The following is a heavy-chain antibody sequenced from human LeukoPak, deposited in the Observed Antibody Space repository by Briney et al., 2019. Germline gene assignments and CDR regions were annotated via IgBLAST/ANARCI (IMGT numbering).Heavy chain of an antibody. Sequence: GGSLRLSCAASGFTFSSYGMHWVRQAPGKGLEWVAVIWYDGSNKYYADSVKGRFTISRDNSKNTLYLQMNSLRAEDTAVYYCARGSAYDILTGPPIDYWGQGTLVTVSS. CDR2: IWYDGSNK. J-gene: IGHJ4*02. CDR1: GFTFSSYG. V-gene: IGHV3-33*01. CDR3: ARGSAYDILTGPPIDY. D-gene: IGHD3-9*01.